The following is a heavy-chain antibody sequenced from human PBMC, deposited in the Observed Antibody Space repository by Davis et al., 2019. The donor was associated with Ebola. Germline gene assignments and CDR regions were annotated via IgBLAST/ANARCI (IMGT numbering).Heavy chain of an antibody. CDR2: IYPGDSDT. D-gene: IGHD3-3*01. J-gene: IGHJ6*02. V-gene: IGHV5-51*01. Sequence: GESLKISCKGSGYSFTSYWIGWARQMPGKGLEWMGIIYPGDSDTRYSPSFQGQVTISADKSISTAYLQWSSLKASDTAMYYCARGFWPYDFWSGPKRGISYYGMDVWGQGTTVTVSS. CDR3: ARGFWPYDFWSGPKRGISYYGMDV. CDR1: GYSFTSYW.